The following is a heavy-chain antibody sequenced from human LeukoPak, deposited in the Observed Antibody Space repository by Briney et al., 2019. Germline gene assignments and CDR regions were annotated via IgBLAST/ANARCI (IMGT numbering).Heavy chain of an antibody. V-gene: IGHV1-8*03. D-gene: IGHD2-21*02. CDR3: ARTTSLTASGYDY. CDR1: GYTFTNDH. CDR2: IYPNTGDR. J-gene: IGHJ4*02. Sequence: ASLKVSCKASGYTFTNDHINWVRQAPGQGLGWRGWIYPNTGDRGYAQKFQGRVSITSDTSISTAYMELGSPRSEDTAVYFCARTTSLTASGYDYWGQGTLVTVSS.